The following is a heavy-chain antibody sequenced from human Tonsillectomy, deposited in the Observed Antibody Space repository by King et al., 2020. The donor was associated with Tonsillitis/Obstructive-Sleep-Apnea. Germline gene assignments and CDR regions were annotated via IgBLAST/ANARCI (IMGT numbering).Heavy chain of an antibody. V-gene: IGHV3-48*02. D-gene: IGHD7-27*01. CDR1: GFTFSSYS. Sequence: VQLVESGGGLVQPGGSLRLSCAASGFTFSSYSMNWVRQAPGKGLEWVSYISSSSSTIYYADSVKGRFTISRDNAKNSLYLQMNSLRDEDTAVYYCAREIGLKLGDRHSRPYYFDYWGQGTLVTVSS. CDR3: AREIGLKLGDRHSRPYYFDY. CDR2: ISSSSSTI. J-gene: IGHJ4*02.